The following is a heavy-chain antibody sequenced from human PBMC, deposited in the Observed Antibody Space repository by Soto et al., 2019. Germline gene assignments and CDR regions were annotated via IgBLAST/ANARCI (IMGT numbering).Heavy chain of an antibody. CDR2: IIPIFGTA. CDR1: GGTFSSYA. CDR3: ARLTGTHYGRKYGMEV. J-gene: IGHJ6*02. Sequence: QVQLVQSGAEVKKPGSSVKVSCKASGGTFSSYAISWVRQAPGQGLEWMGVIIPIFGTANYAQKLQARVTITADESTSTAYMELSTLRYEDTAVYYCARLTGTHYGRKYGMEVWGQGTTVTVSS. V-gene: IGHV1-69*01. D-gene: IGHD1-20*01.